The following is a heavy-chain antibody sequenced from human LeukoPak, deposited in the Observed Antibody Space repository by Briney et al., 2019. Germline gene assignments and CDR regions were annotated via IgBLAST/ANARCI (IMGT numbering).Heavy chain of an antibody. D-gene: IGHD3-10*01. J-gene: IGHJ5*02. V-gene: IGHV4-59*08. CDR3: ARGWLYFGELFANWFDP. Sequence: SETLSLTCAVYGGSFSGYYWSWIRQPPGKGLEWIGYIYYDGSTKYNPSLKSRVTISVDTSKNQFSLKLNSVTAADTAFYYCARGWLYFGELFANWFDPWGQGTLVTVSS. CDR1: GGSFSGYY. CDR2: IYYDGST.